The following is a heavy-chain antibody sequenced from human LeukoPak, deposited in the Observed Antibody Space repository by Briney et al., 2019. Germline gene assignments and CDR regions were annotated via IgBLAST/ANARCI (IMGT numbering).Heavy chain of an antibody. CDR2: ISGSGGST. Sequence: GGSLRLSCAASGFTFSSYAMSWVRQAPGKGLEWVSAISGSGGSTYYADSVKGRFTISRDNSKNTLYLQMNSPRAEDTAVYYCAKGLLQRGYYGMDVWGQGTTVTVSS. CDR3: AKGLLQRGYYGMDV. D-gene: IGHD3-22*01. J-gene: IGHJ6*02. CDR1: GFTFSSYA. V-gene: IGHV3-23*01.